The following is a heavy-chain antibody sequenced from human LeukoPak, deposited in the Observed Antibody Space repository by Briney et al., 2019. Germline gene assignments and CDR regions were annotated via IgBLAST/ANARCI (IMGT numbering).Heavy chain of an antibody. CDR2: INPSGGST. CDR1: GYTFTSYY. J-gene: IGHJ4*02. CDR3: ARDRMETPDY. V-gene: IGHV1-46*01. D-gene: IGHD3-3*01. Sequence: ASVKVSCKASGYTFTSYYMHWVRQAPGQGLEWMGIINPSGGSTSYAQKFQGRVTMTRDTSISTAYMELSRLRSDDTAVYYCARDRMETPDYWGQGTLVTVSS.